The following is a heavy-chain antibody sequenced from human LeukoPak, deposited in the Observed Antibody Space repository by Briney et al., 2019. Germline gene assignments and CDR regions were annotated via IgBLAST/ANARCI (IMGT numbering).Heavy chain of an antibody. J-gene: IGHJ4*02. V-gene: IGHV1-18*01. Sequence: ASVKVSCKASGYFFTSYGVSWVRQAAGGGLEWMGWISAYNGNTNYAQKLQGRATMTTDTSTSTAYMELRSLRSDDTAVYYCARTATMIVVPPDNWGQGTLVTVSS. CDR1: GYFFTSYG. CDR2: ISAYNGNT. D-gene: IGHD3-22*01. CDR3: ARTATMIVVPPDN.